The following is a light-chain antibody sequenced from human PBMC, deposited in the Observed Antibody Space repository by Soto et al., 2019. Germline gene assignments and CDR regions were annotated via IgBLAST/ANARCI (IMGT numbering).Light chain of an antibody. CDR2: DAF. CDR3: QQRSSWPLT. J-gene: IGKJ4*01. Sequence: EIVLTQSPATLSLSPGERAILSCRASQSVGSYFAWYQQKPGQAPRLLIYDAFSRATGIPARFSGSGSGTDFTLTISSLEPEDFAVYFCQQRSSWPLTFGGGTMVEIK. CDR1: QSVGSY. V-gene: IGKV3-11*01.